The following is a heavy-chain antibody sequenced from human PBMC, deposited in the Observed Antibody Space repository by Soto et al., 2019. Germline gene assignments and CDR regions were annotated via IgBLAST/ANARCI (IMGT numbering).Heavy chain of an antibody. D-gene: IGHD2-8*02. Sequence: TLSVTCAVSDGSICSGGYSCSWIRQPPGKGLEWIGYIYHSGSTYYNPSLKSRVTISVDRSKNQLSLKLTSVTAADTAVYYCARDKITGLFDYWGQGTLVTVSS. CDR3: ARDKITGLFDY. V-gene: IGHV4-30-2*01. CDR2: IYHSGST. J-gene: IGHJ4*02. CDR1: DGSICSGGYS.